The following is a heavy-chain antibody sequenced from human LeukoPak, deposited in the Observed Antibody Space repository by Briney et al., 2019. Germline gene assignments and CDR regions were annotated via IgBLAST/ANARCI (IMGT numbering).Heavy chain of an antibody. V-gene: IGHV3-9*01. CDR1: GFTFDDYA. CDR3: ARAMSSGWFAADY. Sequence: GGSLRLSCAASGFTFDDYAMHWVRQAPGKGLEWVSGISWNSGSIGYADSVKGRFTISRDNAKNSLYLQMNSLRAEDTAVYYCARAMSSGWFAADYWGQGTLVTVSS. D-gene: IGHD6-19*01. J-gene: IGHJ4*02. CDR2: ISWNSGSI.